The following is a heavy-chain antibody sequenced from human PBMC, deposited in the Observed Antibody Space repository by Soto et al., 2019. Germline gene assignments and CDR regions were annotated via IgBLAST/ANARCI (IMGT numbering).Heavy chain of an antibody. CDR3: AHVYGSGSYYPYYFDY. Sequence: QITLKESGPTLVKPTQTLTLTCTFSGLSLSTSGVGVGWIRQPPGKALEWLALIYWDDDKRYSPSLKSRLTITKDTYKNQVVLTLTNMDPVDTATYYCAHVYGSGSYYPYYFDYWGQGTLVTVSS. D-gene: IGHD3-10*01. V-gene: IGHV2-5*02. CDR1: GLSLSTSGVG. CDR2: IYWDDDK. J-gene: IGHJ4*02.